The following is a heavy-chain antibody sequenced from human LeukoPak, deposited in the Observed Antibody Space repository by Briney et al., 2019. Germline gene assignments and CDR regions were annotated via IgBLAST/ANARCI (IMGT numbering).Heavy chain of an antibody. D-gene: IGHD1-1*01. CDR2: INHSGRT. J-gene: IGHJ2*01. CDR1: GVSLSGYY. V-gene: IGHV4-34*01. Sequence: SETLSLTCAVSGVSLSGYYWGWIRQTPGKGLEWIGEINHSGRTNYNPSLKSRVTISADTSKNQFSLELGSVTAADTAVYYCARTTAFSNWYFDLWGRGTLVTVSS. CDR3: ARTTAFSNWYFDL.